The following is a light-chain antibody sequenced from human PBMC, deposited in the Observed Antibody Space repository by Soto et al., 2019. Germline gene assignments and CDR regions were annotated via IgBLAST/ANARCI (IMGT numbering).Light chain of an antibody. Sequence: EIVMTQSPATLSVSPGERATLSCRASQSVGSNLAWYQQKAGQAPRLLIYGASIRATDIPGRFGGHGSGTDFILSINRLEPEDSAVYYCQQYGGSPWTFGQGTKVEI. J-gene: IGKJ1*01. CDR3: QQYGGSPWT. CDR2: GAS. CDR1: QSVGSN. V-gene: IGKV3-20*01.